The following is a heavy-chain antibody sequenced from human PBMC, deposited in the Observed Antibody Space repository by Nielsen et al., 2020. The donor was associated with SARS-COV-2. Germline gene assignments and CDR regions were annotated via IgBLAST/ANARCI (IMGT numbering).Heavy chain of an antibody. J-gene: IGHJ6*02. V-gene: IGHV3-7*03. Sequence: GGSLRPSCAASGSTFSSFWMSWVRQAPGKGLEWVANIKEEGSEKSYVDSVKGRFSISRDNAKNSLYLQMNSLRVEDTAVYYCARDSVAATGQIYFYGFDVWGQGTTVTVSS. CDR3: ARDSVAATGQIYFYGFDV. CDR2: IKEEGSEK. CDR1: GSTFSSFW. D-gene: IGHD2-15*01.